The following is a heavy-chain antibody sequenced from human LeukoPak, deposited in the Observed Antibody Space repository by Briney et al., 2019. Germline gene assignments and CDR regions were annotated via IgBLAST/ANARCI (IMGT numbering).Heavy chain of an antibody. D-gene: IGHD3-3*01. V-gene: IGHV3-23*01. CDR2: ISGSGGST. Sequence: GGSLRLSCAASGFTFSSYAMSWVRQAPGKGLEWVSAISGSGGSTYYADSVKGRFTISRDNPKNTLYLQMNSLRAEDTAVYYCAKGGGGVTIFGVVTPYYYYYMDVWGKGTTVTVSS. J-gene: IGHJ6*03. CDR3: AKGGGGVTIFGVVTPYYYYYMDV. CDR1: GFTFSSYA.